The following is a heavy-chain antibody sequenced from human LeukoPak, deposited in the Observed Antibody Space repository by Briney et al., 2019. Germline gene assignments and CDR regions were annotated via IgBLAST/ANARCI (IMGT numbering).Heavy chain of an antibody. D-gene: IGHD3-10*01. CDR2: IYYSGST. J-gene: IGHJ6*03. CDR3: ARHDGGYYYYMDV. V-gene: IGHV4-39*01. Sequence: SETLFLTFSVPGGSISSSSYYWGWIRQPPGKGLEWLGSIYYSGSTYYNRSLKSRVTISVDTSKNQFSLKLSSVTAADTAVYYCARHDGGYYYYMDVWGKGTTVTVSS. CDR1: GGSISSSSYY.